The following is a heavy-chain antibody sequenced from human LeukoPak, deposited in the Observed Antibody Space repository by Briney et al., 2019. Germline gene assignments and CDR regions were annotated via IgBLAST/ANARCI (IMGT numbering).Heavy chain of an antibody. CDR1: GGSISSSNW. CDR2: IYYTGST. V-gene: IGHV4-4*02. D-gene: IGHD3-10*01. J-gene: IGHJ3*02. CDR3: ATGGSWDAFDI. Sequence: SETLSLTCAVSGGSISSSNWWSWVRQPPGKGLEWIGSIYYTGSTYYNPSLKSLVTMSLDTSKNQFSLRLSSVTAADTAVYYCATGGSWDAFDIWGQGTMVTVSS.